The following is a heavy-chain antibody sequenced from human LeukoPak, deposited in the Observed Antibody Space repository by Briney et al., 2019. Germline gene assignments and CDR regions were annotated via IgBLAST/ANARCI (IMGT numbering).Heavy chain of an antibody. CDR2: IIPILGVA. V-gene: IGHV1-69*02. CDR1: GPTFSSYT. Sequence: ASVKVSCKASGPTFSSYTISWVRQAPGQGLEWRGRIIPILGVANYAQKFQGRVTITANKSTSTDYMELSSLRSEDTAVYYCARWDSSGYYSFDYWGQGTLVTVSS. CDR3: ARWDSSGYYSFDY. J-gene: IGHJ4*02. D-gene: IGHD3-22*01.